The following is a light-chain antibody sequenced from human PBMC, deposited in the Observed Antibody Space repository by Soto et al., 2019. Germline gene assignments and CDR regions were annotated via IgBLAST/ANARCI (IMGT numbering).Light chain of an antibody. J-gene: IGKJ1*01. CDR2: GAS. V-gene: IGKV3-20*01. CDR1: QSVSSSY. Sequence: EIVLTQSPGTLSLSPGERATLSCRASQSVSSSYLAWYQQKPGQAPRLLIYGASSRATGIPDRFSGSGSGTDFTLTISRLEPEDFAVYYCQQYGSSTETFGQGTKVDI. CDR3: QQYGSSTET.